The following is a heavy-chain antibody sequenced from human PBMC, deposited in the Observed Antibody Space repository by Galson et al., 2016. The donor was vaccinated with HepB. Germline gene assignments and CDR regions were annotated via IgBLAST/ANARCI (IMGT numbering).Heavy chain of an antibody. Sequence: CAISGHSVSSNSAAWNWIRQSPSRGLEWLGGTYYRSNWHYDYAVSVTGRITINPDTSKNQFSLQLNSMTPEDTAVYYCARVSLVTANIWTWSAVEYWGQGALVTVSS. D-gene: IGHD1-20*01. CDR2: TYYRSNWHY. CDR3: ARVSLVTANIWTWSAVEY. V-gene: IGHV6-1*01. CDR1: GHSVSSNSAA. J-gene: IGHJ4*02.